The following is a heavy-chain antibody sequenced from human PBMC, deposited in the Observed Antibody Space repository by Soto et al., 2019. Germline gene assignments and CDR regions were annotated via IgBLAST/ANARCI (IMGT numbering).Heavy chain of an antibody. CDR2: IYYSGST. J-gene: IGHJ6*04. D-gene: IGHD3-10*01. Sequence: PSETLSLTCTVSGGAISSGGYYWTWIRQHPGKGLEWIGYIYYSGSTYYNPSLKSRVTISVDTSKNQFSLKLSSVTAADTAVYYCARDYYGSGSLYYYYGMDVWGKGTTVTVSS. CDR1: GGAISSGGYY. CDR3: ARDYYGSGSLYYYYGMDV. V-gene: IGHV4-31*03.